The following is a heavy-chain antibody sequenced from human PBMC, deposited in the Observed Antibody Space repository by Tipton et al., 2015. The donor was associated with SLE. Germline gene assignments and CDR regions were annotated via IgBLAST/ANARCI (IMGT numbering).Heavy chain of an antibody. CDR2: IYTGAII. D-gene: IGHD2-8*02. CDR3: ARDPTGDIVLRL. J-gene: IGHJ6*02. Sequence: SLRLSCAVSGFPVSNNYMSWVRQAPGKGLEWVSVIYTGAIINYADSVKGRFTISRDNSKNTLDLQMNSLRAEDTAVYYCARDPTGDIVLRLWGQGTTVTVSS. V-gene: IGHV3-66*01. CDR1: GFPVSNNY.